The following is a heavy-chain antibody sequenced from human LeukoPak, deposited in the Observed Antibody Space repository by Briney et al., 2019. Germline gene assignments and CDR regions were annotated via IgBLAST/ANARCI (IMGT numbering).Heavy chain of an antibody. Sequence: ASVKVSCKASGYTFTGYYMHWVRQAPGQGLEWMGWINPNSGGTNYAQKFQGRVTMTRDTSISTAYMELSRLRSDDTAVYYCAREVVPAQNWFDPWGQGTLVTVSS. CDR2: INPNSGGT. CDR3: AREVVPAQNWFDP. V-gene: IGHV1-2*02. J-gene: IGHJ5*02. D-gene: IGHD2-2*01. CDR1: GYTFTGYY.